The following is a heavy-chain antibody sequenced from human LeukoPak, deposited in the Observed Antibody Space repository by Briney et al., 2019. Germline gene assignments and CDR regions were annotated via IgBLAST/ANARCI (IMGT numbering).Heavy chain of an antibody. Sequence: GASVKVSCKASGYIFTGYDMHWVRQAPGQGLEWMGWINPNSGGTNYAQKFQGRVTMTRDTSITTAYMELNRLRSDDTAVYYCVRELPRTGFGELLLVVSPGDDYWGQGTLVTVSS. CDR1: GYIFTGYD. D-gene: IGHD3-10*01. CDR3: VRELPRTGFGELLLVVSPGDDY. V-gene: IGHV1-2*02. CDR2: INPNSGGT. J-gene: IGHJ4*02.